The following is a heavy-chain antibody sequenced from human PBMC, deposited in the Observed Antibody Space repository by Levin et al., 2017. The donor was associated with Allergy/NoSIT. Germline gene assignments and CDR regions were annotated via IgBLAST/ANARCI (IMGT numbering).Heavy chain of an antibody. D-gene: IGHD4-11*01. Sequence: VASVKVSCKASGYTFTSYGISWVRQAPGQGLEWMGWISAYNGNTNYAQKFQGRVTMTTDTSTSTAYMELRSLRSDDTAVDYCARWGPNDYQTGYWGQGTLVTVSS. CDR3: ARWGPNDYQTGY. V-gene: IGHV1-18*01. CDR1: GYTFTSYG. J-gene: IGHJ4*02. CDR2: ISAYNGNT.